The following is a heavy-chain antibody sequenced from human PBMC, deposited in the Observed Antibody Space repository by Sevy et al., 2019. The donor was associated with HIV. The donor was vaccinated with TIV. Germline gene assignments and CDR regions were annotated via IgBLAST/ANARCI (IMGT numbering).Heavy chain of an antibody. CDR2: ISHDGSNK. CDR3: AKDISGASSSWSFDY. J-gene: IGHJ4*02. D-gene: IGHD6-19*01. Sequence: GGSLRLSCEASGFTFSNYGMHWVSQAPGKGLEWVAIISHDGSNKYYADSVKGRFTISRDNSKHSLYLQMNSLRPEDKGVYYCAKDISGASSSWSFDYWGQGTLVTVSS. CDR1: GFTFSNYG. V-gene: IGHV3-30*18.